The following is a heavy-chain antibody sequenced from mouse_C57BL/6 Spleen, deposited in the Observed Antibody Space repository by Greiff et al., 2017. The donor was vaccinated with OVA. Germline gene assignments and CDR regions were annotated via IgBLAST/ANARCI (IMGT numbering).Heavy chain of an antibody. V-gene: IGHV5-17*01. Sequence: VQLKESGGGLVKPGGSLKLSCAASGFTFSDYGMHWVRQAPEKGLEWVAYISSGSSTIYYADTVKGRFTISRDNAKNTLFLQMTSLRSEDTAMYYCARGVYYSNLYYAMDYWGQGTSVTVSS. J-gene: IGHJ4*01. CDR1: GFTFSDYG. CDR2: ISSGSSTI. D-gene: IGHD2-5*01. CDR3: ARGVYYSNLYYAMDY.